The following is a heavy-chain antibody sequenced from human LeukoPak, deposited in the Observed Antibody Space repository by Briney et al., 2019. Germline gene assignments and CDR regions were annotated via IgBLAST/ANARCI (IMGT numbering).Heavy chain of an antibody. J-gene: IGHJ4*02. CDR3: ARVGYSYGDPYFDY. V-gene: IGHV4-34*01. CDR1: GGSFSGYY. Sequence: SETLSLTCAVYGGSFSGYYWSWIRQPPGKGLEWIGEINHSGGTNYNPSLKSRVTISVDTSKNQFSLKLSSVTAADTAVYYCARVGYSYGDPYFDYWGQGTLVTVSS. CDR2: INHSGGT. D-gene: IGHD5-18*01.